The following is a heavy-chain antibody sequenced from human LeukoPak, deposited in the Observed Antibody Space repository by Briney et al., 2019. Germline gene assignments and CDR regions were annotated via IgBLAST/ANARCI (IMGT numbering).Heavy chain of an antibody. V-gene: IGHV3-30*02. CDR1: GFTFSSCG. CDR2: IRYDGSNK. J-gene: IGHJ3*02. D-gene: IGHD2-2*01. Sequence: GGSLRLSCAASGFTFSSCGMHWVRQAPGKGLEWVAFIRYDGSNKYYADSVKGRFTISRDNSKNTLYLQMNSLRAEDTAVYYCAKNYLTPLYCSSTSCHDAFDIWGQGTMVTVSS. CDR3: AKNYLTPLYCSSTSCHDAFDI.